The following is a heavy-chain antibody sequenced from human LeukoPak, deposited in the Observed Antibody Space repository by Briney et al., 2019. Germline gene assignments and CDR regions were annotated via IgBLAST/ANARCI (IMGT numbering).Heavy chain of an antibody. D-gene: IGHD1-26*01. CDR3: ARVRVGATYGGAFDI. V-gene: IGHV3-21*01. Sequence: AGGSLRLSCAASEFTFNNYGMSWVRQAPGKVLEWVSSISSSSTYIFYADSVKGGFTISRDDAKNSLYLQMSSLRAEDTAVYSCARVRVGATYGGAFDIWGQGTMVTVSS. J-gene: IGHJ3*02. CDR1: EFTFNNYG. CDR2: ISSSSTYI.